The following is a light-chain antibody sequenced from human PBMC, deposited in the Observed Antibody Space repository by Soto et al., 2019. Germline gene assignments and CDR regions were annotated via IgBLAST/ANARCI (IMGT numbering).Light chain of an antibody. V-gene: IGKV1-5*01. J-gene: IGKJ3*01. CDR2: DAS. Sequence: DIQMTQSPSTLSASVGDRFTITCRASQSISSWLAWYQQKPGKAPKLLIYDASSLESGVPSRFSGSGSGTEFTLTISSLQPDDFATYYCQQYNSYSTFGPGTKVDI. CDR1: QSISSW. CDR3: QQYNSYST.